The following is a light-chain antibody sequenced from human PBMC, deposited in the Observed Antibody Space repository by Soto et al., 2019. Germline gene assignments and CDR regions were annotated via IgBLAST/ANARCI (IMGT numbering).Light chain of an antibody. CDR1: LSVSSRY. Sequence: EIVLTQSPGTLTLSPGERSTLSCRVSLSVSSRYLPWSYQTAGQAPQPLIHAAPSRTSGISDMSSGSGSGTDFTLSISRLEPEHLAMYYCQQYGSSPRTFGGGTKVDI. CDR3: QQYGSSPRT. CDR2: AAP. V-gene: IGKV3-20*01. J-gene: IGKJ4*01.